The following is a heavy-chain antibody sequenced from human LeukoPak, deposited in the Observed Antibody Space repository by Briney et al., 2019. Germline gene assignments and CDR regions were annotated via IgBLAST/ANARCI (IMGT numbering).Heavy chain of an antibody. CDR2: INHSGST. Sequence: SETLSLTCAVYGGSFSGYYWSWIRQPPGKGLEWIGEINHSGSTNYNPSLKSRVTISVDTSKNQFSLKLSSVTAADTAVYYCARDRLGYCSSTSCYADYWGQGTLVTVSS. CDR3: ARDRLGYCSSTSCYADY. CDR1: GGSFSGYY. D-gene: IGHD2-2*01. J-gene: IGHJ4*02. V-gene: IGHV4-34*01.